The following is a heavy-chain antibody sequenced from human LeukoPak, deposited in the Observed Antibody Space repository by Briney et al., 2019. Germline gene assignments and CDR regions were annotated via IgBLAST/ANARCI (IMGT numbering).Heavy chain of an antibody. CDR3: ARDHDFGGYFDY. Sequence: GGSLRLSCAASGFTFSSYAMHWVRQAPGKGLEWVAVISYDGSNKYSAASVKGRFTISRDNSKNTLYLQMNSLRAEDTAVYYCARDHDFGGYFDYWGQGTLVTVSS. V-gene: IGHV3-30-3*01. D-gene: IGHD3-10*01. CDR2: ISYDGSNK. CDR1: GFTFSSYA. J-gene: IGHJ4*02.